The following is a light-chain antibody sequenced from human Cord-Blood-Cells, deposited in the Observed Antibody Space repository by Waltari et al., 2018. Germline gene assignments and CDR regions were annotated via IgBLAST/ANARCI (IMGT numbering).Light chain of an antibody. Sequence: DIQMTQSPSSLSASVGDRVTITCQASQDISNYLNWYQQKPGKAPKLLIYDASNLETGVPSRFSGSGAGTDFTFTSSSLQPEDIATYYCQQYDNPPRTFGGGTKVEIK. CDR3: QQYDNPPRT. CDR2: DAS. V-gene: IGKV1-33*01. CDR1: QDISNY. J-gene: IGKJ4*01.